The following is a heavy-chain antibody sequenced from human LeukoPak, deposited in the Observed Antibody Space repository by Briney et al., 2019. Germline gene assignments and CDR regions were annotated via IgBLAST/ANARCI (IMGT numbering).Heavy chain of an antibody. CDR1: GYTFSKYG. V-gene: IGHV1-18*04. CDR2: ISGYNGNT. CDR3: ARSVNVKPYCNTISCSGEGMDV. Sequence: ASVKVSCKAFGYTFSKYGVSWVRQAPVQGLEWMGWISGYNGNTDYAQKFQDRVSMTTDTSTSTVYLELRSLRSDDTAVYYCARSVNVKPYCNTISCSGEGMDVWGQGTTVTVSS. D-gene: IGHD2-2*01. J-gene: IGHJ6*02.